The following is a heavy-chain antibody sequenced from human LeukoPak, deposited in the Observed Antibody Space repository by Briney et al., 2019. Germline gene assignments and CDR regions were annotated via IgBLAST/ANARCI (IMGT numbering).Heavy chain of an antibody. CDR3: ARVPSDDDFWSGYLPYFDY. CDR2: IYTSGST. V-gene: IGHV4-4*07. J-gene: IGHJ4*02. Sequence: SETLSLTCTVSGGSISSYYWSWVRQPAGKGLEWVGRIYTSGSTNYNPSLKSRVTMSVDTSKNQFSLKLSSVTAADTAVYYCARVPSDDDFWSGYLPYFDYWGQGNLVTVSS. D-gene: IGHD3-3*01. CDR1: GGSISSYY.